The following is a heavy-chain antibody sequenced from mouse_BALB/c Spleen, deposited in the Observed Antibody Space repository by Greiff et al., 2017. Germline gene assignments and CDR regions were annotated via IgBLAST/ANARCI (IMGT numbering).Heavy chain of an antibody. J-gene: IGHJ2*01. CDR2: INPSNGRT. CDR3: ARSYGSSYFDY. Sequence: QVQLQQSGAELVKPGASVKLSCKASGYTFTSYWMHWVKQRPGQGLEWIGEINPSNGRTNYNEKFKSKATLTVDKSSSTAYMQLSSLTSEDSAVYYCARSYGSSYFDYWGQGTTLTVSS. V-gene: IGHV1S81*02. CDR1: GYTFTSYW. D-gene: IGHD1-1*01.